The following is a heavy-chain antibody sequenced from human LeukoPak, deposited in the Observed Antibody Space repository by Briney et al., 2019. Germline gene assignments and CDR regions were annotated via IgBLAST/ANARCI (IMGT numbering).Heavy chain of an antibody. CDR1: GFSFSGYW. CDR2: IKQDESET. J-gene: IGHJ6*03. D-gene: IGHD3-3*01. CDR3: ARDRRDYDFWSGLYYYYMDV. V-gene: IGHV3-7*01. Sequence: GGSLRLSCAASGFSFSGYWMSWVRQAPGKGLEWVANIKQDESETYYVDSVKGRFTISRDNAKNSLYLQVNSLGVEDTAVYYCARDRRDYDFWSGLYYYYMDVWGKGTTVTVSS.